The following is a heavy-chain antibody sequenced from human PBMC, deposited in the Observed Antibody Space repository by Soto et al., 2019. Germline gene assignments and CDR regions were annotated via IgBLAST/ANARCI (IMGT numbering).Heavy chain of an antibody. V-gene: IGHV1-18*01. CDR3: ARGSVRSYNGIDY. CDR1: GYTFTTYD. J-gene: IGHJ4*02. CDR2: ISGYTGQT. Sequence: QVQLVLSGAEEKKPGASVKVSCKASGYTFTTYDITRVRQAPGQGLEWMGWISGYTGQTNYAQRLHGRVTMTTDTSTSTAYMELRSLRSDDTAVYYCARGSVRSYNGIDYWGQGTMVTVSS. D-gene: IGHD3-10*01.